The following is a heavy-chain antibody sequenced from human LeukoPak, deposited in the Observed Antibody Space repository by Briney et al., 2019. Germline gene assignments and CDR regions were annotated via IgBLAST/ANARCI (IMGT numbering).Heavy chain of an antibody. CDR2: IYSVGTT. D-gene: IGHD2-15*01. J-gene: IGHJ4*02. CDR1: GFTVSSNY. CDR3: AREGYCSGGSCQYFGS. Sequence: PEGSLRLSFAASGFTVSSNYISWVRQAPGKGLEWVSVIYSVGTTYYADSVKGRFTISRDNSKNTLYLQMDRLRAEDTAVYYCAREGYCSGGSCQYFGSWGQGTLVTVSS. V-gene: IGHV3-66*01.